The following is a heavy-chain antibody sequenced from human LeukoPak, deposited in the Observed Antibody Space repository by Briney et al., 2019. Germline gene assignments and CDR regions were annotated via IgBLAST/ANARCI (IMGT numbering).Heavy chain of an antibody. CDR3: ARGRSEAGYSYGFDY. CDR1: GYTFTAYY. Sequence: ASVKVSCKASGYTFTAYYIHWVRQAPGQGLEWMGWINPNSGGTKYAQKFQGRVTMTRDTSISTAYMELSSLRSEDTAVYYCARGRSEAGYSYGFDYWGQGTLVTVSS. CDR2: INPNSGGT. V-gene: IGHV1-2*02. J-gene: IGHJ4*02. D-gene: IGHD5-18*01.